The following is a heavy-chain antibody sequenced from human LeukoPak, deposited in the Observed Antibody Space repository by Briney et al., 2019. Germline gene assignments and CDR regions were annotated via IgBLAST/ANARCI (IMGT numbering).Heavy chain of an antibody. J-gene: IGHJ4*02. Sequence: GKSLKISCKGSGYSFTSYWIGWVRQMPGKGLEWVGIIYPGDSDTRYSPSFQGQVTISADKSISTAYLQWSSLKASDTAMYYCARQITMVRGVIAYYFDYWGQGTLVTVSS. D-gene: IGHD3-10*01. V-gene: IGHV5-51*01. CDR2: IYPGDSDT. CDR3: ARQITMVRGVIAYYFDY. CDR1: GYSFTSYW.